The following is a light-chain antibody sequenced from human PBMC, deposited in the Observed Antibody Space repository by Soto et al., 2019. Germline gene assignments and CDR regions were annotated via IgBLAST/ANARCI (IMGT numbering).Light chain of an antibody. CDR3: QQCYSPPLI. J-gene: IGKJ4*01. CDR2: AAS. Sequence: DIQMTQSPSSLSASVGDRVTITCRASQTISSYLNWYQQKPGKAPKILISAASSLQSGVPSRFSGSGSGTDFTLTISSLQPEDFATYYCQQCYSPPLIFGGGTKVEIK. CDR1: QTISSY. V-gene: IGKV1-39*01.